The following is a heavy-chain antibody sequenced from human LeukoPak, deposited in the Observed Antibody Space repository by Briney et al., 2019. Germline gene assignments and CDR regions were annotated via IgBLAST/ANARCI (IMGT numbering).Heavy chain of an antibody. CDR1: GFTFSSYG. CDR3: AKDNYDYGDYDGGDY. D-gene: IGHD4-17*01. CDR2: IRYDGSNK. J-gene: IGHJ4*02. Sequence: GGSLRLSCAASGFTFSSYGMHWVRQAPGKGLEGVDFIRYDGSNKYYADSVKGRFTISRDNSKNTLYLQMNSLRAEDTAVYYCAKDNYDYGDYDGGDYWGQGTLVTVSS. V-gene: IGHV3-30*02.